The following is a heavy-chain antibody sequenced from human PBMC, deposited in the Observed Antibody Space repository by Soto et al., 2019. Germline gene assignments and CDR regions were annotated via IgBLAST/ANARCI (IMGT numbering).Heavy chain of an antibody. CDR2: ISYDAFNK. Sequence: GGSMRISCAASGFSLSDFSMHWVRLAPGKGLEWVAVISYDAFNKFYSDSVKGRFTISRDSGKNTLYLQMNSLRTDDTAVYFCAREWAVRNIAMFDPWGQGTLVTVSS. J-gene: IGHJ5*02. CDR3: AREWAVRNIAMFDP. V-gene: IGHV3-30*04. CDR1: GFSLSDFS. D-gene: IGHD6-19*01.